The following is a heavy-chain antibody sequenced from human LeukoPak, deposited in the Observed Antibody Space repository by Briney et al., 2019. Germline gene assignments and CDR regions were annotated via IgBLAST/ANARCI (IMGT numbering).Heavy chain of an antibody. J-gene: IGHJ4*02. CDR2: IYYSGST. D-gene: IGHD4-17*01. CDR1: GGSISSYY. CDR3: ARAGDYDYFDY. Sequence: PSETLSLTCTVSGGSISSYYWSWIRRPPGKGLEWIGYIYYSGSTNYNPSLKSRVTISVDTSKNQFSLKLSSVTAADTAVYYCARAGDYDYFDYWGQGTLVTVSS. V-gene: IGHV4-59*01.